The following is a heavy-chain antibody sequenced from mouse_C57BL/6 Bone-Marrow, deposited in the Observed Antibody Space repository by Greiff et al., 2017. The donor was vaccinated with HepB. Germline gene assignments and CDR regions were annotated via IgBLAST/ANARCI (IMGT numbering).Heavy chain of an antibody. D-gene: IGHD6-5*01. CDR3: ARSSPAYPYFDY. CDR2: INPNNGGT. J-gene: IGHJ2*01. Sequence: VQLQQSGPELVKPGASVKIPCKASGYTFTDYNMDWVKQSHGKSLEWIGDINPNNGGTIYNQKFKGKATLTVDNSSSTAYMELRSLTSEDTAVYYCARSSPAYPYFDYWGQGTTLTVSS. CDR1: GYTFTDYN. V-gene: IGHV1-18*01.